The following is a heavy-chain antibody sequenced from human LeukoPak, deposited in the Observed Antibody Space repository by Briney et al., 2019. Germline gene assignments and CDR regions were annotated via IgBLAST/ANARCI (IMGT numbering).Heavy chain of an antibody. Sequence: GGSLRPSCAASGFTFSSYSMNWVRQAPGKGLEWVSSISSSSSYIYYADSVKGRFTISRDNAKNSLYLQMNSLRAEDTAVYYCARADCSSTSCYADFDYWGQGTLVTVSS. CDR3: ARADCSSTSCYADFDY. CDR1: GFTFSSYS. D-gene: IGHD2-2*01. V-gene: IGHV3-21*01. CDR2: ISSSSSYI. J-gene: IGHJ4*02.